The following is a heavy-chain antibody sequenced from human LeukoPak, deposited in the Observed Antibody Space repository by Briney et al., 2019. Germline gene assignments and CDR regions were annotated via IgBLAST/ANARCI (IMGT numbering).Heavy chain of an antibody. D-gene: IGHD2-2*01. CDR1: GYTFTDYY. V-gene: IGHV1-69-2*01. J-gene: IGHJ6*03. CDR3: ATDYLYCSSTSCYPYYYMDV. Sequence: GATVKISCKASGYTFTDYYMHWVQQAPGKGLEWMGRVDPEDGETIYAEKFQGRVTITADTSTDTAYMELSGLRSEDTAVYYCATDYLYCSSTSCYPYYYMDVWGKGTTVTVSS. CDR2: VDPEDGET.